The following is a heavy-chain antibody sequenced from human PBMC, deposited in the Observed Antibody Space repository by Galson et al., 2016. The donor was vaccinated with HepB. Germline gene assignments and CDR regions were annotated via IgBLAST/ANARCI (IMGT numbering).Heavy chain of an antibody. CDR1: GFTFSTYS. D-gene: IGHD1-26*01. V-gene: IGHV3-48*04. Sequence: SLRLSCAASGFTFSTYSMNWVRQSPGKGLEWIAYIDGESGIILYADSVKGRFIISRDNAENSLHLQMNTPRGEDTAVYYCARDGTGTGSYSGAFYWGQGALVTVSS. CDR2: IDGESGII. CDR3: ARDGTGTGSYSGAFY. J-gene: IGHJ4*02.